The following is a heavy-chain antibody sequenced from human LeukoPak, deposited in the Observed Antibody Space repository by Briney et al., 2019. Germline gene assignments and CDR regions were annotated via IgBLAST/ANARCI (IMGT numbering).Heavy chain of an antibody. CDR3: ARGRIQLWLLSRRGGYQHFDY. Sequence: SETLSLTCAVYGGSFSGYYWSWIRQPPGKGLEWIGEINHSGSTNYNPSLKSRVTISVDTSKNQFSLKLSSVTAADTAVYYCARGRIQLWLLSRRGGYQHFDYWGQGTLVTVSS. V-gene: IGHV4-34*01. CDR2: INHSGST. D-gene: IGHD5-18*01. J-gene: IGHJ4*02. CDR1: GGSFSGYY.